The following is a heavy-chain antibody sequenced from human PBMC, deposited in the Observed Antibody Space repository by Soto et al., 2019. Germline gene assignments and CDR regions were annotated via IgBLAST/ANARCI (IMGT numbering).Heavy chain of an antibody. V-gene: IGHV4-34*01. CDR1: GGSFSGYY. J-gene: IGHJ6*03. Sequence: ASETLSLTCAVYGGSFSGYYWSWIRQPPGKGLEWIGEINHSGSTNYNPSLKSRGTIPVDTSKNQFSLKLSSVTAAETAVYYFARVSFSSTGNFYYYYYYMDVWGKGTTVTVSS. CDR2: INHSGST. D-gene: IGHD2-2*01. CDR3: ARVSFSSTGNFYYYYYYMDV.